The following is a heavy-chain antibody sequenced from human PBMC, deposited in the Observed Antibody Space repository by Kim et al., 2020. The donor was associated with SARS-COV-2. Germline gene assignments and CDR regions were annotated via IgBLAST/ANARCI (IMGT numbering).Heavy chain of an antibody. J-gene: IGHJ3*02. CDR1: GYTFTSYW. Sequence: GESLKISCKGSGYTFTSYWIGWVRQMPGKGLEWMGIIYPGDSDIRYSPAFQGRVTISGDKSIRTAYLQWSSLEASDTAIYYCVRHQCSGHSYYCGFDIWGQGTMVTVSS. CDR2: IYPGDSDI. D-gene: IGHD5-12*01. V-gene: IGHV5-51*01. CDR3: VRHQCSGHSYYCGFDI.